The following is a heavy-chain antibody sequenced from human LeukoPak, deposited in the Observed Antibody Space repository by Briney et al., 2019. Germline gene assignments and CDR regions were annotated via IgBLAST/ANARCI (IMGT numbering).Heavy chain of an antibody. V-gene: IGHV4-59*08. D-gene: IGHD3-22*01. J-gene: IGHJ4*02. Sequence: SETLSLTCTVIIGSIEKYYWSWIRQPPGKGLEWIGYIYYSGSTNYNPSLKSRVTISVDTSKNQFSLKLSSVTAADTAVYYCAGHAGTMIVVSWGQGTLVTVSS. CDR3: AGHAGTMIVVS. CDR2: IYYSGST. CDR1: IGSIEKYY.